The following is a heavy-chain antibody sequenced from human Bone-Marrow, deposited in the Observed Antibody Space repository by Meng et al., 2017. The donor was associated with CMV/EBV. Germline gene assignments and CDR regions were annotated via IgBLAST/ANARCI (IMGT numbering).Heavy chain of an antibody. CDR1: GFTFSSYE. D-gene: IGHD2-2*01. CDR2: ISSSGSTI. CDR3: ARGTGWVVAPVDY. V-gene: IGHV3-48*03. J-gene: IGHJ4*02. Sequence: GGSLRLSCAASGFTFSSYEMNWVRQAPGKGLEWVSYISSSGSTICYADSVKGRFTISRDNAKNSLYLQMNSLRAEDTAVYYCARGTGWVVAPVDYWGQGTLVTVSS.